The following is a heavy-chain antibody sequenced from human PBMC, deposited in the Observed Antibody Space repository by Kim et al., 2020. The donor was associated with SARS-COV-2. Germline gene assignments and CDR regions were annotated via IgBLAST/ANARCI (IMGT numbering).Heavy chain of an antibody. Sequence: GGSLRLSCAASGFTFSSYAMSWVRQAPGKGLEWVSAISGSGGSTYYADSVKGRFTISRDNSKNTLYLQMNSLRAEDTAVYYCAKARSPSYSSSSGGNRYYYGMDVWGQGTTVTVSS. CDR3: AKARSPSYSSSSGGNRYYYGMDV. J-gene: IGHJ6*02. CDR2: ISGSGGST. CDR1: GFTFSSYA. V-gene: IGHV3-23*01. D-gene: IGHD6-6*01.